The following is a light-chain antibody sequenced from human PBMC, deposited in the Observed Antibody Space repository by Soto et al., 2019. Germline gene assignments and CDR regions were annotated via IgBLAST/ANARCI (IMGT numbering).Light chain of an antibody. CDR1: QSVSSN. Sequence: EIVMTQSPATLSVSTGERATLSCRASQSVSSNLAWYQQKPGQAPRLLIYGASTRATGIPARFSGSGSGTEFTLTISSLQSADFAVYWCQQYNTWPPTFGPGTKVDIK. CDR2: GAS. CDR3: QQYNTWPPT. V-gene: IGKV3-15*01. J-gene: IGKJ3*01.